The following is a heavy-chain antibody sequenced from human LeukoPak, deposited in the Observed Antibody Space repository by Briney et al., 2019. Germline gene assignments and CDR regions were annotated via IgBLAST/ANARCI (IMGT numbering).Heavy chain of an antibody. CDR1: GFTFSTYA. D-gene: IGHD6-13*01. CDR3: ARDPLRGAAAGVNWFDP. Sequence: GRSLRLSCAASGFTFSTYAMHWVRQAPGKGLEWVAVIWYDGSNKYYADSVKGRFTISRDNSKNTLYLQMNSLRAEDTAVYYCARDPLRGAAAGVNWFDPWGQGTLVTVSS. J-gene: IGHJ5*02. V-gene: IGHV3-33*08. CDR2: IWYDGSNK.